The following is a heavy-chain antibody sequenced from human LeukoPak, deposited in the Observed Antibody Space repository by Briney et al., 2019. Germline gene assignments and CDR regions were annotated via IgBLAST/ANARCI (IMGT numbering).Heavy chain of an antibody. CDR1: GFTFSSYG. J-gene: IGHJ6*02. V-gene: IGHV3-30*03. CDR3: AIGYCSGGSCPNYYGMDV. CDR2: ISYDGSNK. Sequence: GGSLRLSCAASGFTFSSYGMHWVRQVPGKGLEWVAVISYDGSNKYYADSVKGRFTISRDNSKNTLYLQMNSLRAEDTAVYYCAIGYCSGGSCPNYYGMDVWGQGTTVTVSS. D-gene: IGHD2-15*01.